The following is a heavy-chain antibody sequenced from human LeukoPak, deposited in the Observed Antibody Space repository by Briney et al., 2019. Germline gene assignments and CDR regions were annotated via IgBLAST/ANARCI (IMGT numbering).Heavy chain of an antibody. V-gene: IGHV3-21*01. CDR3: ARVIRGSYVPAFDI. CDR2: ISSSSSYI. J-gene: IGHJ3*02. CDR1: GFTFSSYS. D-gene: IGHD1-26*01. Sequence: GGSLRLSCAASGFTFSSYSMNWVRLAPGKGLEWVSSISSSSSYIYYADSVKGRFTISRDNAKNSLYLQMNSLRAEDTAVYYCARVIRGSYVPAFDIWGQGTMVTVSS.